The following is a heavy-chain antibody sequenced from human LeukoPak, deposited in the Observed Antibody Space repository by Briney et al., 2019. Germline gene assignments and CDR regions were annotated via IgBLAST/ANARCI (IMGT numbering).Heavy chain of an antibody. CDR2: IYSGGST. J-gene: IGHJ6*03. Sequence: GGSLRLSCAASGFTVSSNYMNWVRQAPGKGLEWVSVIYSGGSTYYTDSVKGRFTISRDNSKNTLYLQMNSLRAEDTAVYYCARAPGARYCTGVSCYTYYYYLDVWDKGTTVPVSS. CDR1: GFTVSSNY. V-gene: IGHV3-53*01. CDR3: ARAPGARYCTGVSCYTYYYYLDV. D-gene: IGHD2-15*01.